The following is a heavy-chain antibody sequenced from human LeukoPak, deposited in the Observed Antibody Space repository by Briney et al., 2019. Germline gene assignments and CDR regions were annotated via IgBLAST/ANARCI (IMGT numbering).Heavy chain of an antibody. CDR3: ARDPDRGDAFDI. CDR1: GFTFSSYS. D-gene: IGHD1-14*01. V-gene: IGHV3-21*01. J-gene: IGHJ3*02. CDR2: ISSSSSYI. Sequence: GGSLRLSCAASGFTFSSYSMNWVRQAPGKGLEWVSSISSSSSYIYYAGSVKGRFTISRDNAKNSLYLQMNSLRAEDTAVYYCARDPDRGDAFDIWGQGTMVTVSS.